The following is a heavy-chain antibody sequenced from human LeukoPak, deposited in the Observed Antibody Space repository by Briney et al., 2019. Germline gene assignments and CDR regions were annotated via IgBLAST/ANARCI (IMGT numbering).Heavy chain of an antibody. V-gene: IGHV4-38-2*01. J-gene: IGHJ4*02. CDR3: ARNDSSGYFDY. Sequence: SETLSLTCAVSDYSISSGDYWGWIRQPPGKGLEWIGSVYYSGSTHYSPSLKNRVTISVDTSKNQFSLKLRSVTAADTALYYCARNDSSGYFDYWGQGTLVIVSS. D-gene: IGHD3-22*01. CDR2: VYYSGST. CDR1: DYSISSGDY.